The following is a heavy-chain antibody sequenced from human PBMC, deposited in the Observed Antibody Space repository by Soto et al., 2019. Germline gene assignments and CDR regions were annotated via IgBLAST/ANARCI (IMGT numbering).Heavy chain of an antibody. Sequence: SETLSLTCTVSGGSISSSSYYWGWIRQPPGKGLEWIGSIYYSGSTYYNPSLKSRVTISVDTSKNQFSLKLSSVTAADTAVYYCARGDFFGVVNYGMDVWGQGTTVTVSS. D-gene: IGHD3-3*01. CDR1: GGSISSSSYY. J-gene: IGHJ6*02. CDR2: IYYSGST. CDR3: ARGDFFGVVNYGMDV. V-gene: IGHV4-39*01.